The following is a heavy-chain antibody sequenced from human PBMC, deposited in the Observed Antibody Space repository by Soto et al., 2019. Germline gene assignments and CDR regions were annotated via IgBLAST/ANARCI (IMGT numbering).Heavy chain of an antibody. CDR2: IKSQTDGGTT. Sequence: EVRLVESGGGLVKPGGSLRLSCAASGFTFSNAWMSWVRQAPGKGLEWVGRIKSQTDGGTTHYAAPVKARFTISRDDSRNTLYLQMSCLKTDDTAMYYCTTVGYRDYGLALAVWGQGTLVTVSS. D-gene: IGHD4-17*01. CDR3: TTVGYRDYGLALAV. V-gene: IGHV3-15*01. J-gene: IGHJ3*01. CDR1: GFTFSNAW.